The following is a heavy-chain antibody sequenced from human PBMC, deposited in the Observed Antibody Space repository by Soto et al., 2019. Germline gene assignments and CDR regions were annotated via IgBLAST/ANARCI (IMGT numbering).Heavy chain of an antibody. V-gene: IGHV4-30-2*01. CDR3: ARGDSTVTGWFDP. Sequence: QLQLQESGSGLVKPSQTLSLTCAVSGGSISSGGYSWSWIRQPPGKGLEWIGYIYHSGSTYYNPSLKSRVTISVDRSKNQFSLKLSSVTAADTAVYYCARGDSTVTGWFDPWGQGTLVTVSS. CDR1: GGSISSGGYS. D-gene: IGHD4-4*01. CDR2: IYHSGST. J-gene: IGHJ5*02.